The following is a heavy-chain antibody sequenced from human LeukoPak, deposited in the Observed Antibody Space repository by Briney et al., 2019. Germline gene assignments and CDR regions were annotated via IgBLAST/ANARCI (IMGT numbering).Heavy chain of an antibody. Sequence: ESGPTLVKPTQTLTLTCTFSGFSLSTSGMCVSWIRQPPGKALEWLARIDWDDDKYYSTSLKTRLTISKDTSKNQVVLTMTNMDPVDTATYYCARTYYYDSSGYYRPDYWGQGTLVTVSS. CDR3: ARTYYYDSSGYYRPDY. J-gene: IGHJ4*02. V-gene: IGHV2-70*11. CDR1: GFSLSTSGMC. D-gene: IGHD3-22*01. CDR2: IDWDDDK.